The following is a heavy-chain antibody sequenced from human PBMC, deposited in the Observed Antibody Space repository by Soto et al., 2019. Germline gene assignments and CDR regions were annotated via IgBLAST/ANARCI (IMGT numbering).Heavy chain of an antibody. D-gene: IGHD3-10*01. CDR2: ISAYNGNT. V-gene: IGHV1-18*01. CDR3: ASTMVRGATLPYYYYGMDV. CDR1: GYTFTSYG. Sequence: ASVKVSCKASGYTFTSYGISWVRQAPGQGLEWMGWISAYNGNTNYAQKLQGRVTMTTDTSTSTAYMELRSLRSDDTAVYYCASTMVRGATLPYYYYGMDVWGQGTTVTVSS. J-gene: IGHJ6*02.